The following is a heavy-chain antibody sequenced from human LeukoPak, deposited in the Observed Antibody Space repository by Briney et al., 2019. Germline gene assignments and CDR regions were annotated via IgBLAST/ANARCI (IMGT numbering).Heavy chain of an antibody. CDR2: VDHRGST. D-gene: IGHD2-21*01. CDR1: GGSXSXXY. V-gene: IGHV4-34*01. Sequence: TXXXTCAXXGGSXSXXYWSWXXXSPXXGLXXIGEVDHRGSTTYNPSLEGRITISADTSKNQFSLKLTSVTAADTAVYYCARHPVVKMGPFEYWGQGTLVTVSS. CDR3: ARHPVVKMGPFEY. J-gene: IGHJ4*02.